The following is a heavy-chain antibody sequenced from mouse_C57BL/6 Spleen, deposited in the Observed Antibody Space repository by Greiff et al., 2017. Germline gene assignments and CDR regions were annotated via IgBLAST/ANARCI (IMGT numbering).Heavy chain of an antibody. Sequence: EVQRVESGGGLVQSGRSLRLSCATSGFTFSDFYMEWVRQAPGKGLEWIAARRNKANDYTTEYSASVKGRFIVSRDTSQSILYLQMNALRAEDTAIYYCARDAFDYGSSYYAMDYWGQGTSVTVSS. D-gene: IGHD1-1*01. J-gene: IGHJ4*01. CDR2: RRNKANDYTT. CDR3: ARDAFDYGSSYYAMDY. V-gene: IGHV7-1*01. CDR1: GFTFSDFY.